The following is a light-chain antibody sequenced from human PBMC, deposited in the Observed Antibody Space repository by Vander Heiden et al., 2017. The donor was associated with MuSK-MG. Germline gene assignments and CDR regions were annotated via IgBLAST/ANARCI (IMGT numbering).Light chain of an antibody. V-gene: IGKV3-11*01. J-gene: IGKJ5*01. CDR2: DAS. CDR1: QSVSSY. Sequence: EIALTQSPPTLSLSPGERATLPCRASQSVSSYLAWYQQKPGQAPRLLIYDASNRATGIPARFSGSGSGTDFTLTISSLEPEDFAVYYCQQRSNWPPEAITFGQGTRLEIK. CDR3: QQRSNWPPEAIT.